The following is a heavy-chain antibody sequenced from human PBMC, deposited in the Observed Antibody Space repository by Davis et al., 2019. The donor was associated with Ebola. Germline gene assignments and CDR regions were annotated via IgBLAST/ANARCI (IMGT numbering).Heavy chain of an antibody. V-gene: IGHV4-61*01. CDR1: GGSVSSGYYY. CDR2: IYYSGST. CDR3: ARLGDERLVGGFDP. Sequence: SETLSLTCTVSGGSVSSGYYYWSWVRQPPGKGLEWIGYIYYSGSTNYNPSLKSRVTISVDTSKNQFSLKLSSVTAADTAVYYCARLGDERLVGGFDPWGQGTLVTVSS. D-gene: IGHD6-13*01. J-gene: IGHJ5*02.